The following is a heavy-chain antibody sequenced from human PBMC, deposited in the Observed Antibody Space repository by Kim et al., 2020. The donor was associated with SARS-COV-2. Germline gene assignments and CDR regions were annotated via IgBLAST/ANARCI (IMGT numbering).Heavy chain of an antibody. J-gene: IGHJ6*02. CDR3: TTSYSYYYYGMDV. CDR1: GFTFNNAW. CDR2: IKGKTDGGTT. V-gene: IGHV3-15*01. Sequence: GGSLRLSCAASGFTFNNAWMNWVRQAPGKGLEWVGRIKGKTDGGTTDYAAPVKGRFTISRDDSKNTLFLQMNSLKTEDTAVYYCTTSYSYYYYGMDVWGQGTTVTVSS. D-gene: IGHD3-16*01.